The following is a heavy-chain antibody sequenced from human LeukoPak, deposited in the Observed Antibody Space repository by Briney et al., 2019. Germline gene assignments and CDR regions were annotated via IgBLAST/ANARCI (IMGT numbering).Heavy chain of an antibody. Sequence: GGSLRLSCAASGFTFSSYEMNWVRQAPGKGLEWVASINQDGGEIHYVDSVKGRFTISRDNAKNSLYLQMIRLRAEDTAVYYCARAGYSNGWYYLDYWGQGTLVTVSS. CDR3: ARAGYSNGWYYLDY. V-gene: IGHV3-7*01. CDR2: INQDGGEI. D-gene: IGHD6-19*01. J-gene: IGHJ4*02. CDR1: GFTFSSYE.